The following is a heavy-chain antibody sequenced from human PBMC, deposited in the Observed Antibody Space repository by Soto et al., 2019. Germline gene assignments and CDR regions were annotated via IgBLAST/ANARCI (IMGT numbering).Heavy chain of an antibody. CDR2: VYWDDDK. CDR1: GFSLTTAGMG. J-gene: IGHJ5*02. D-gene: IGHD3-16*01. Sequence: QITLKESGPALVKPTQTLTLTCSFSGFSLTTAGMGVGWIRQPPGKAPEWVAIVYWDDDKRYNPSLRSRLTITEDTSKNLVVVTLTDMDPVDTGTYYCARRGTSSAAAGWFDPWGQGILVTVSS. V-gene: IGHV2-5*02. CDR3: ARRGTSSAAAGWFDP.